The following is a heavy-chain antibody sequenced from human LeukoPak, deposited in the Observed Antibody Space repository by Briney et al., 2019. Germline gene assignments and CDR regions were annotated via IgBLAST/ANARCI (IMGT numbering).Heavy chain of an antibody. CDR3: ASPSDDY. Sequence: SETLSLTCTVSGGSISSSSYYWGWIRQPPGKGLEWIGSIYYSGSTYYNPSLKSRVTISVDTSKNQFSLKLSSVTAADTAVNYCASPSDDYWGQGTLVTVSS. V-gene: IGHV4-39*01. CDR2: IYYSGST. J-gene: IGHJ4*02. CDR1: GGSISSSSYY.